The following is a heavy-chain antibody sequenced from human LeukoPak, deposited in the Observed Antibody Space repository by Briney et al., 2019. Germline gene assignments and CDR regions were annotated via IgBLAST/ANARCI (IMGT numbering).Heavy chain of an antibody. D-gene: IGHD2-2*01. J-gene: IGHJ4*02. CDR2: ISAYNGNT. CDR1: GYTFTSYG. Sequence: GASVKVSCKASGYTFTSYGISWVRQAPGQGLEWMGWISAYNGNTNYAQKLQGRVTMTTDTSTSTAHMELRSLRSDDTAVYYCARLDCSSTSCHSDYWGQGTLVTVSS. CDR3: ARLDCSSTSCHSDY. V-gene: IGHV1-18*01.